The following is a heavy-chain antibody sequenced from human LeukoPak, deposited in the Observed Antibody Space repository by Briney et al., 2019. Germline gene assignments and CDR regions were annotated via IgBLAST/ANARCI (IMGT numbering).Heavy chain of an antibody. CDR2: IYTSGST. V-gene: IGHV4-4*07. D-gene: IGHD6-13*01. Sequence: SETLSLTCTVSGGSISSYYWSWLRQPAGKGLEWIGRIYTSGSTNYNPSLKSRVTMSVDTSKNQFSLKLSSVTAADTAVYYCARLNLRRQQLVYNWFDPWGQGTLVTVSS. CDR3: ARLNLRRQQLVYNWFDP. CDR1: GGSISSYY. J-gene: IGHJ5*02.